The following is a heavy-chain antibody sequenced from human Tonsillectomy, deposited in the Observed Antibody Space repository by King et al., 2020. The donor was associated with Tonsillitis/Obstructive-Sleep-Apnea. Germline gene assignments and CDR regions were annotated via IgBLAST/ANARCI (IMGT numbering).Heavy chain of an antibody. CDR3: TXDIFGDSVRSFDY. CDR2: IKSKTDGGTT. D-gene: IGHD4-17*01. CDR1: AFTLRNAW. V-gene: IGHV3-15*07. J-gene: IGHJ4*02. Sequence: VQLVESXGGLVKPGGSLRLSCAASAFTLRNAWMNWVRQAPGKGLEWVGRIKSKTDGGTTDYAAPVKGRFTISRDDSKNTLYLKMHSLKTEHTAVYYXTXDIFGDSVRSFDYWGQGTLVTVSS.